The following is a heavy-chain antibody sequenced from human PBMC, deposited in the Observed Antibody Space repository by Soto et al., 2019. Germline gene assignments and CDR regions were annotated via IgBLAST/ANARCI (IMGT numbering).Heavy chain of an antibody. V-gene: IGHV3-30*18. CDR2: ISYDGSNK. CDR3: AKDQDMNSPSYYYYGMDV. J-gene: IGHJ6*02. CDR1: GFTFSSYG. Sequence: GGSLRLSCAASGFTFSSYGMHWVRQAPGKGLEWVAVISYDGSNKYYADSVKGRFTISRDNSKNTLYLQMNSLRAEDTAVYYCAKDQDMNSPSYYYYGMDVWGQGTTVTVSS. D-gene: IGHD1-7*01.